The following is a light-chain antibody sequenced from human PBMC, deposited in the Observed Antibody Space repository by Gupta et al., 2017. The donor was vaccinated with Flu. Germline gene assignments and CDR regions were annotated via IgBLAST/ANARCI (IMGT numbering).Light chain of an antibody. J-gene: IGLJ1*01. CDR3: GTWDSSLSAGQAV. CDR2: ENN. V-gene: IGLV1-51*02. Sequence: QYVFTQPPSVSASPGQQATTSLSGSSSNIGNNYVSWYQQLPGTAPKLLIYENNKRPSGIPDRFSGSKSGTSATLGITGRQTGDEADYYCGTWDSSLSAGQAVFGTGTKVTVL. CDR1: SSNIGNNY.